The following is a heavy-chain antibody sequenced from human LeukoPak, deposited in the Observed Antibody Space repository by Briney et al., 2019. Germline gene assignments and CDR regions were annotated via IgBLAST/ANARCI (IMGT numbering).Heavy chain of an antibody. CDR2: ISWNSGSI. V-gene: IGHV3-9*01. J-gene: IGHJ4*02. D-gene: IGHD3-22*01. CDR1: GFTFDDYA. CDR3: ARARYDSSGLDY. Sequence: GGSLRLSCAASGFTFDDYAMHWVRHAPGKGLEWVSSISWNSGSIGYADSVKGRFTISRDNAKNSPYLQMNSLRAEDTALYYCARARYDSSGLDYWGQGTLVTVSS.